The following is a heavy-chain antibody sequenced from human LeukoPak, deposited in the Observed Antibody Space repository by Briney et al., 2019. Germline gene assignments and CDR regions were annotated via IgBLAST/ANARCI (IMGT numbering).Heavy chain of an antibody. CDR2: IYHSEST. Sequence: PSETLSLTCTVSGGSISSFYWSWIRQPPGKGLEWIGYIYHSESTNYNPSLKGRVTISADTSKNQFSLKLSSVTAADTAVYYCARGTSYSGATFLYWGQGTLVTVSS. D-gene: IGHD1-26*01. CDR1: GGSISSFY. CDR3: ARGTSYSGATFLY. V-gene: IGHV4-59*01. J-gene: IGHJ4*02.